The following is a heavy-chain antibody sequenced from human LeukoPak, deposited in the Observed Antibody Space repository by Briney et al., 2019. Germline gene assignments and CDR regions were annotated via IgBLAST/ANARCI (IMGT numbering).Heavy chain of an antibody. D-gene: IGHD4-11*01. Sequence: GGSLRLYCAVSGFTFSSYSMTWVRQAPGKGLEWVSYISSSSSYTNYADSVKGRFTISRDNAKNSLYLQMNSLRAEDTAVYYCARAPHYSNYGPYYYGMDVWGQGTTVTVSS. CDR1: GFTFSSYS. CDR2: ISSSSSYT. J-gene: IGHJ6*02. V-gene: IGHV3-21*05. CDR3: ARAPHYSNYGPYYYGMDV.